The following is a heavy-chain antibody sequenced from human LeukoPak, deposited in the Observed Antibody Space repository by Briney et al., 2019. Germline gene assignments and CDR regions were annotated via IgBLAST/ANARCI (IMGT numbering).Heavy chain of an antibody. CDR1: GSISSSIHY. CDR2: VYHSGTT. CDR3: ARSPSGTSSRWFDR. J-gene: IGHJ5*02. V-gene: IGHV4-61*05. D-gene: IGHD1-26*01. Sequence: PSETLSLTCAVSGSISSSIHYWAWIRQPPGERLEWIGEVYHSGTTNYNPSLKSRVTISIDKSKNQFSLKLTSVTAADTAVYYCARSPSGTSSRWFDRWGQGTLVTVSS.